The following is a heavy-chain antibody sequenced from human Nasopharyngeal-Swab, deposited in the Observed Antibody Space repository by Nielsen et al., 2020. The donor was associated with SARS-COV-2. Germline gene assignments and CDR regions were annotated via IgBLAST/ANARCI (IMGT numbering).Heavy chain of an antibody. Sequence: GESLKISCAASGFTLSIYAMTWVRQAPGKGLEWVSTISGSGDTTYYADSVKGRFTISRDNSKNTLYLQMNSLRVEDTAIYYCAKDRYSGLGSYKYYYFYYGMDVWGQGTTVTVSS. CDR1: GFTLSIYA. V-gene: IGHV3-23*01. D-gene: IGHD3-10*01. CDR3: AKDRYSGLGSYKYYYFYYGMDV. J-gene: IGHJ6*02. CDR2: ISGSGDTT.